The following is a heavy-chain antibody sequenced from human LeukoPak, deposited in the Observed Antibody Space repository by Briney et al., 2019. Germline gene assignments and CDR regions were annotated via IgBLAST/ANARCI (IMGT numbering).Heavy chain of an antibody. J-gene: IGHJ4*02. V-gene: IGHV3-9*01. CDR2: ISWNSGSI. CDR1: GFTFDDYA. Sequence: GRSLRLSCAASGFTFDDYAMHWVRQAPGKGLEWVSGISWNSGSIGYADSVKGRFTISRDNAKNSLYLQMNSLRAEDTAVYYCARSGFWSGYSFFDYWGQGTLVTVSS. D-gene: IGHD3-3*01. CDR3: ARSGFWSGYSFFDY.